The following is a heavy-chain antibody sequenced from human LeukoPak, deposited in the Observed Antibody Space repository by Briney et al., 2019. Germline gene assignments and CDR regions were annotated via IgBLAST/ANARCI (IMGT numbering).Heavy chain of an antibody. J-gene: IGHJ4*02. Sequence: GGSLRLSCAASGFTFSSYGMSWVRQAPGKGLEWVSAISDSGGSTYYADSVKGRFTISRDNSKNTLYLQMNSLRAEDTAVYYCARDYGGSSPFDYWGQGTLVTVSS. CDR3: ARDYGGSSPFDY. V-gene: IGHV3-23*01. D-gene: IGHD4-23*01. CDR1: GFTFSSYG. CDR2: ISDSGGST.